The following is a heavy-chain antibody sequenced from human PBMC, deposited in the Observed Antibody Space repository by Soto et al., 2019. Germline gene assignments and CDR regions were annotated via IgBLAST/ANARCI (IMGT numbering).Heavy chain of an antibody. Sequence: GSLRLSCAASGFTFSSYSMNWVRQAPGKGLEWVSYISSSSSTIYYADSVKGRFTISRDNAKNSLYLQMNSLRDEDTAVYYCARDYSERRLHTHYFDYWGQGNLVTVSS. CDR2: ISSSSSTI. V-gene: IGHV3-48*02. CDR1: GFTFSSYS. CDR3: ARDYSERRLHTHYFDY. D-gene: IGHD6-25*01. J-gene: IGHJ4*02.